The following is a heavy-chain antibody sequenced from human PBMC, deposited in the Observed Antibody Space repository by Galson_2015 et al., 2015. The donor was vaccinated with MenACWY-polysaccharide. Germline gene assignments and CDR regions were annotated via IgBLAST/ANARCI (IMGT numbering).Heavy chain of an antibody. CDR3: AKVTPDYYDSSGYTAAAFDI. D-gene: IGHD3-22*01. CDR1: GFTFSSHA. Sequence: SLRLSCAASGFTFSSHALSWVRQAPGKGLEWVSAISGSGGSTYYADSVKGRFTISRDNSKNTLYLQMNSLRAEDTAVYYCAKVTPDYYDSSGYTAAAFDIWGQGTMVTVSS. J-gene: IGHJ3*02. V-gene: IGHV3-23*01. CDR2: ISGSGGST.